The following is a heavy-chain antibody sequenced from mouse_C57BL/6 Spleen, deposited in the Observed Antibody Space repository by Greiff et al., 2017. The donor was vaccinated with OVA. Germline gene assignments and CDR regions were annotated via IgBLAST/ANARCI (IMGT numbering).Heavy chain of an antibody. Sequence: QVQLQQPGAELVKPGASVKLSCKASGYTFTSYWMHWVKQRPGQGLEWIGMIHPNSGRTNYNEKFKGKATLTVDKSSSTAYMQLSSLTSEDSAVYYCARKGDYGGGAFAYWGQGTLVTVSA. V-gene: IGHV1-64*01. CDR2: IHPNSGRT. CDR1: GYTFTSYW. D-gene: IGHD2-4*01. J-gene: IGHJ3*01. CDR3: ARKGDYGGGAFAY.